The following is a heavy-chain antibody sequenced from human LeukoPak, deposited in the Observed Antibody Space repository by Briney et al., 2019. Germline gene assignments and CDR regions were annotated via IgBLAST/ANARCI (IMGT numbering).Heavy chain of an antibody. CDR3: ASYFDAYYYYGMDV. CDR2: MNPNSGNT. CDR1: GYTFTSYD. V-gene: IGHV1-8*02. D-gene: IGHD3-22*01. Sequence: GASVKVSCTASGYTFTSYDINWVRQATGQGLEWMGWMNPNSGNTDYAQKFQGRVTMTRNTSKSTAYMELSSLRSEDTAVYYCASYFDAYYYYGMDVWGQGTTVTVSS. J-gene: IGHJ6*02.